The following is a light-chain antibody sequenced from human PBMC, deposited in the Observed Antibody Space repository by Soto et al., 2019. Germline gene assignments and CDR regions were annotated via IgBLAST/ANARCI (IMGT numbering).Light chain of an antibody. Sequence: DIQLTQSPSFLSASVGDRVTITCRASQGIGSYLAWYQQKPGKAPNLLIYVASTLQNGVPSRFIDSGSGTLFTLTVSSLQPEDFATYYCQQVIRYPYTFGQGTKLEIK. CDR2: VAS. CDR1: QGIGSY. J-gene: IGKJ2*01. CDR3: QQVIRYPYT. V-gene: IGKV1-9*01.